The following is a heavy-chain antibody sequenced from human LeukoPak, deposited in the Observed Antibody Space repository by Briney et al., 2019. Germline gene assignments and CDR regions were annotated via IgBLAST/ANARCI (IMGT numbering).Heavy chain of an antibody. CDR3: ARAGVEGAI. V-gene: IGHV1-46*01. J-gene: IGHJ3*02. CDR2: INPIGGTT. CDR1: GYTLTSYY. Sequence: ASVKVSCKASGYTLTSYYIHWVRQAPGQGLEWMGIINPIGGTTDYAQKFQGRVTLTRDTSTSTVYMELSSLRSDDTAVYYCARAGVEGAIWGQGTMVTVSS. D-gene: IGHD3-16*01.